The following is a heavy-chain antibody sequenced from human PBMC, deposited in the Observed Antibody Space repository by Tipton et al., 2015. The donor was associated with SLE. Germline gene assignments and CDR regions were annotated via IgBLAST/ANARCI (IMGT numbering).Heavy chain of an antibody. CDR1: GDTSRNYG. D-gene: IGHD2-8*01. J-gene: IGHJ4*02. V-gene: IGHV1-69*01. CDR3: ASLNRGYCTTFRCSYYYDF. CDR2: IVPIFRAG. Sequence: QLVQSGAEVKKPGSSVKLSCKASGDTSRNYGIHWVRQAPGQGLEWVGGIVPIFRAGRYAEKFQDRVTFTTDESTNTAYMELNSLRSEDAAVYYCASLNRGYCTTFRCSYYYDFWGQGTLVTVSS.